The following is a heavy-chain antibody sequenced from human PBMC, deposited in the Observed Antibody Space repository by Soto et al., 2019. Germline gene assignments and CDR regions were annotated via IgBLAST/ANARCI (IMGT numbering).Heavy chain of an antibody. CDR1: RDSVSSSV. V-gene: IGHV1-18*01. CDR2: ISAYNANT. J-gene: IGHJ4*02. Sequence: GAPVKVARESSRDSVSSSVVALVLQAPGQGLEWMGWISAYNANTNYAQKLQGRVTMTTDTSTSTAYMELRSLRSDDTAVYYSARESPPADYWGQGTLVTVSS. CDR3: ARESPPADY.